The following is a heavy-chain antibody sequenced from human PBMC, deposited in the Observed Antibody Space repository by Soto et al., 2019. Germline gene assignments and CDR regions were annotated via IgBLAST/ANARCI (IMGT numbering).Heavy chain of an antibody. Sequence: ASVKVSCKASGYTCTSYYMHWVRQAPGQGLEWMGIINPSGGSTSYAQKFQGRVTMTRDTSTSTVYMELSSLRSEDTAVYYCARDQPGDSSSWNRQDAFDIWGQGTMVTVSS. CDR2: INPSGGST. J-gene: IGHJ3*02. V-gene: IGHV1-46*01. CDR3: ARDQPGDSSSWNRQDAFDI. CDR1: GYTCTSYY. D-gene: IGHD6-13*01.